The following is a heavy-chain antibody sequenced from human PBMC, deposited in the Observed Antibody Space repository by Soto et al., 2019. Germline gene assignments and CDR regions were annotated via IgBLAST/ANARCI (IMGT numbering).Heavy chain of an antibody. D-gene: IGHD6-6*01. J-gene: IGHJ6*02. CDR2: IKQDGSGK. CDR3: ARDDSSSEDYYGMDV. CDR1: GFTFSSYW. V-gene: IGHV3-7*03. Sequence: EVQLVESGGGLVQPGGSLRLSCAASGFTFSSYWMSWVRQAPGKGLEWVANIKQDGSGKYYVDSVKGRFTISRDNAKNSLYLQVNSLRAEDTAVYYCARDDSSSEDYYGMDVWGQGTTVTVSS.